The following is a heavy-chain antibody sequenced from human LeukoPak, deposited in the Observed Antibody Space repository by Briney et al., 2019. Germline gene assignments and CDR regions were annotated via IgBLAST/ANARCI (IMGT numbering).Heavy chain of an antibody. Sequence: GESLKISCKGSGYSFTDYWIGWVRQMPGKGLEWMGIIYPGDSDTRYSPSFQGQVTISADKSISTAYLQWSSLKASDTAMYYCARVIRYCSGGTCYGGVNPLDYWGQGTLVTVSS. D-gene: IGHD2-15*01. CDR1: GYSFTDYW. CDR2: IYPGDSDT. J-gene: IGHJ4*02. V-gene: IGHV5-51*01. CDR3: ARVIRYCSGGTCYGGVNPLDY.